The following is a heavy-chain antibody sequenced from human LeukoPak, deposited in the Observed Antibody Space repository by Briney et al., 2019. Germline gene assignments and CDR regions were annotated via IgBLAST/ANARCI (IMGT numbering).Heavy chain of an antibody. CDR1: GGSLTRRSYH. V-gene: IGHV4-39*01. CDR2: MYYTGTT. D-gene: IGHD6-13*01. Sequence: PSETLSLTCAVTGGSLTRRSYHGGWIRQPPGKGLEWIGSMYYTGTTYYKPSLKSRVTISGDTSRKQFSLKLISVTAADTAVYYCARGSYISSTWYYFDDWVQGTLVTVSS. CDR3: ARGSYISSTWYYFDD. J-gene: IGHJ4*02.